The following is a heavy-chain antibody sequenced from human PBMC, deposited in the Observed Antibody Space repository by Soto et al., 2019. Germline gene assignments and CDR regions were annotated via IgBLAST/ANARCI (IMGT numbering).Heavy chain of an antibody. CDR3: ARGGDGSGSESVFDV. J-gene: IGHJ3*01. V-gene: IGHV1-69*02. CDR1: GATFSTYP. D-gene: IGHD3-22*01. CDR2: TIPILAIT. Sequence: QVHLVQSGAVVKKPGSSMTVSCKTSGATFSTYPITWVRQAPGQGLEWMGRTIPILAITDYAQKFQGRVTITAHRSTTTAYMEVTSLKFEDTDVYYCARGGDGSGSESVFDVWGQGTMVTVSS.